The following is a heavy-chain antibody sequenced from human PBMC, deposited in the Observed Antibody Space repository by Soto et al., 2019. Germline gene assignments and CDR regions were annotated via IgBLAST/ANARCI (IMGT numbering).Heavy chain of an antibody. CDR3: AKDYYDFWSGYSGLFYY. V-gene: IGHV3-23*01. CDR2: ISGSGGST. CDR1: GFTFSSYA. D-gene: IGHD3-3*01. Sequence: HPGGSLRLSCAASGFTFSSYAMSWVRQAPGKGLEWVSAISGSGGSTYYADSVKGRFTISRDNSKNTLYLQMNSLRAEDTAVYYCAKDYYDFWSGYSGLFYYWGQGTLVTVSS. J-gene: IGHJ4*02.